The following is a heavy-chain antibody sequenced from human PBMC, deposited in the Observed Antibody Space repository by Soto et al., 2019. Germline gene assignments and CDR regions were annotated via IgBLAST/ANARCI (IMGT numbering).Heavy chain of an antibody. CDR3: ARSSGIAYQLLPVDP. Sequence: KSSETLSLTCTVSGGSISSGDYYWSWIRQPPGKGLEWIGYIYYSGSTYYNPSLKSRVTISVDTSKNQFSLKLSYVTAADTAVYYCARSSGIAYQLLPVDPWGQGTLVTVSS. D-gene: IGHD2-2*01. CDR2: IYYSGST. CDR1: GGSISSGDYY. J-gene: IGHJ5*02. V-gene: IGHV4-30-4*01.